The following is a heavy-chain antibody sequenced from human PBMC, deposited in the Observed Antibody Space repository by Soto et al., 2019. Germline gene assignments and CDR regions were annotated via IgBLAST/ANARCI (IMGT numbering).Heavy chain of an antibody. CDR1: GFTFSSYS. V-gene: IGHV3-21*01. Sequence: EVQLVESGGGLVKPGGSLRLSCAASGFTFSSYSMNWDRQAPGKGLEWVSSISSSSSYIYYADSVKGRFTISRDNAKNSLYLQMNSLRAEDTAVYYCARVPTYYGSGSYFDYWGQGTLVTVSS. CDR3: ARVPTYYGSGSYFDY. D-gene: IGHD3-10*01. CDR2: ISSSSSYI. J-gene: IGHJ4*02.